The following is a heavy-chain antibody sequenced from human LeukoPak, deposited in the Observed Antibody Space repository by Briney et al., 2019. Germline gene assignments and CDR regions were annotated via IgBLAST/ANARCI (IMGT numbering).Heavy chain of an antibody. CDR2: IKDDGNKQ. V-gene: IGHV3-7*01. Sequence: TRRSMTLSSVAAGFIFSSYWTSWVSQAPGKGLEWVGNIKDDGNKQYYVDSVRGRVTIFRDNAKNSLYLQMNSLRVEDTAMYYCARDPYFDAFDMWGQGTMVTVSS. D-gene: IGHD3-3*01. CDR3: ARDPYFDAFDM. CDR1: GFIFSSYW. J-gene: IGHJ3*02.